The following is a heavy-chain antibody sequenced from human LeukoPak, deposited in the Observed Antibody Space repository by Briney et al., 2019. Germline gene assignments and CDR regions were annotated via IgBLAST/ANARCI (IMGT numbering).Heavy chain of an antibody. Sequence: SETLSLTCAVSGGSISSGGYSWSWIRQPPGKGLEWIGYIYHSGSTYYNPSLKSRVTISVDRSKNQFSLKLSSVTAADTAVCYCARVSSGGPYYDILTGYGPGYFDYWGQGTLVTVSS. V-gene: IGHV4-30-2*01. CDR1: GGSISSGGYS. J-gene: IGHJ4*02. CDR3: ARVSSGGPYYDILTGYGPGYFDY. D-gene: IGHD3-9*01. CDR2: IYHSGST.